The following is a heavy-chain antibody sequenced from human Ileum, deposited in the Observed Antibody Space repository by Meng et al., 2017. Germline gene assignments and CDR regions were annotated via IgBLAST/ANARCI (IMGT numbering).Heavy chain of an antibody. CDR2: IKQDGSEK. J-gene: IGHJ3*02. Sequence: GGSLRLSCAASGFTFSSYWMSWVRQAPGKGLEWVANIKQDGSEKYYMDSVKGRFTISRDNAKNSLYLQMNSLRAEDTAVYYFARGHYYGSGTEDAFDIWGQGTMVTVSS. CDR1: GFTFSSYW. CDR3: ARGHYYGSGTEDAFDI. V-gene: IGHV3-7*01. D-gene: IGHD3-10*01.